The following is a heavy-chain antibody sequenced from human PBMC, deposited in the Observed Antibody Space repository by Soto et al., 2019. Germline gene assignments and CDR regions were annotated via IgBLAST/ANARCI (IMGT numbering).Heavy chain of an antibody. D-gene: IGHD3-10*01. Sequence: EVQLVESGGGLLQPGGSLTLSCTASGFTFSNYGMHWVRQAPGKGLVWVSRTKSDGSGTSYTDSVKGRFTISRDNAYNTLYLQMSTLRAEDTAVYYCARGGFDYGPARMAVWGKGTTVIVSS. CDR1: GFTFSNYG. CDR2: TKSDGSGT. J-gene: IGHJ6*04. V-gene: IGHV3-74*01. CDR3: ARGGFDYGPARMAV.